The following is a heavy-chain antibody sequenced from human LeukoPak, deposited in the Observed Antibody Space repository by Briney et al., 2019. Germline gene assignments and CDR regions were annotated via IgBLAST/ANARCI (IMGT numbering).Heavy chain of an antibody. CDR3: ARNLGTLATGGVALDI. Sequence: GGSLRLSCAASGFAVGGKYMSWVRQAPGKGLEWVSVIYTGGSTHYPDSVKGRFTISRDDSKNTVSLQMNSLRVEDTAMYYCARNLGTLATGGVALDIWGQGTMVTVAS. V-gene: IGHV3-66*01. J-gene: IGHJ3*02. CDR1: GFAVGGKY. D-gene: IGHD1-14*01. CDR2: IYTGGST.